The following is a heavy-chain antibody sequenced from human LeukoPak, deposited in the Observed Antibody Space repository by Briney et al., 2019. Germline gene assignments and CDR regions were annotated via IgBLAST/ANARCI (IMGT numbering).Heavy chain of an antibody. CDR1: GGSISSYY. Sequence: SETLSLTCTVSGGSISSYYWSWIRQPAGKGLEWIGRIYTSGSTNYNPSLKSRVTMSVDTSKNQFSLKLSSVTAADTAVYYCARGVYYGGNLYYFDYWGQGTRVTVSS. V-gene: IGHV4-4*07. J-gene: IGHJ4*02. CDR2: IYTSGST. D-gene: IGHD4-23*01. CDR3: ARGVYYGGNLYYFDY.